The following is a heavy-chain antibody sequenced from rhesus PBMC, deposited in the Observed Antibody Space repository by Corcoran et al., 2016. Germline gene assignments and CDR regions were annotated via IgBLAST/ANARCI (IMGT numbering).Heavy chain of an antibody. V-gene: IGHV4-165*01. Sequence: QVQLQESGPGLVKPSETLSLTCAVSGGSFSGYYWGWIRQPPGKGLEWIGYIRGSSGSTDYNPSLKSRVTISTATSKNQFSLKLSSVTAADTAVYYCARERVYHFDYWGQGVLVTVSS. J-gene: IGHJ4*01. CDR3: ARERVYHFDY. CDR1: GGSFSGYY. CDR2: IRGSSGST.